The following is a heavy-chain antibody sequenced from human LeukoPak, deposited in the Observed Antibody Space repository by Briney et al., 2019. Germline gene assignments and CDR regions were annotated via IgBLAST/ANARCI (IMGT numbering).Heavy chain of an antibody. J-gene: IGHJ6*03. V-gene: IGHV3-20*04. CDR2: INWNGGST. D-gene: IGHD1-26*01. CDR1: GFTFDDYG. Sequence: GGSLRLSCAASGFTFDDYGVNWVRQAPGKGLEWVSGINWNGGSTKYADSVKGRFTMSRDNARNSVYLQMNSLRAEDAALYFCTRDRVVGPYQDYSYMDVWGNGTTVTVSS. CDR3: TRDRVVGPYQDYSYMDV.